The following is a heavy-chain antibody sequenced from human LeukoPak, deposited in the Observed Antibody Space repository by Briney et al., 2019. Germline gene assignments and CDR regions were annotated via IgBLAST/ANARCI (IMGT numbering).Heavy chain of an antibody. V-gene: IGHV3-74*01. Sequence: GGSLRLSCIASGFSFSGHWMHWARQLPGKGLVWGLRSSTTGSTTSYADSVKGRFTVSRDNAKNTLYLQVNNLRAEDTAVYYCARGPNSNWSGLDFWGQGTLLTVSS. CDR1: GFSFSGHW. D-gene: IGHD6-6*01. CDR3: ARGPNSNWSGLDF. J-gene: IGHJ4*02. CDR2: SSTTGSTT.